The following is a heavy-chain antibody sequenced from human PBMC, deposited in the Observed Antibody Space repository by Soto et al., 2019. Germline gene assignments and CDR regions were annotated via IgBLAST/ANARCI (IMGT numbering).Heavy chain of an antibody. CDR2: ISAYNDNT. CDR3: ARGVDCSGGSCFSSYYYYYGFDV. D-gene: IGHD2-15*01. V-gene: IGHV1-18*04. Sequence: QVQLVQSGAEVKKPGASVKVSCKASGYTFTSYGISWVRQAPGQGLEWMGWISAYNDNTIYTQKLQGRVTMTTDTSTSTAYMELRSLRSDDTAVYYCARGVDCSGGSCFSSYYYYYGFDVWGQGTTLTVSS. J-gene: IGHJ6*02. CDR1: GYTFTSYG.